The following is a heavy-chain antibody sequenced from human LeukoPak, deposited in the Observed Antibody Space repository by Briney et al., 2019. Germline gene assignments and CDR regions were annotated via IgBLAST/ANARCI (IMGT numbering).Heavy chain of an antibody. Sequence: KPSETLSLTCTVSGGSISSGSYYWSWIRQPAGKGLEWIGRFYSIGSTNYNPSLKSRVTISVDTSKNQFSLKLSSVTAADTAVYYCARDSSSSPTRNYYYYYYMDVWGKGTTVTVSS. V-gene: IGHV4-61*02. CDR3: ARDSSSSPTRNYYYYYYMDV. J-gene: IGHJ6*03. CDR1: GGSISSGSYY. CDR2: FYSIGST. D-gene: IGHD6-6*01.